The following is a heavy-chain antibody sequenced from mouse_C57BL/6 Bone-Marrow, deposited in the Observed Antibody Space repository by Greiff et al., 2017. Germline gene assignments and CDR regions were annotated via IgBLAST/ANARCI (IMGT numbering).Heavy chain of an antibody. Sequence: VQLKESGAELVRPGTSVKVSCKASGYAFTNYLIEWVKQRPGQGLEWIGVINPGSGGTNYNEKFKGKATLTADKSSSTAYMQLSSLTSEDSAVYFCARTYYDYDDWYFDVWGTGTTVTVSS. D-gene: IGHD2-4*01. CDR3: ARTYYDYDDWYFDV. CDR1: GYAFTNYL. J-gene: IGHJ1*03. V-gene: IGHV1-54*01. CDR2: INPGSGGT.